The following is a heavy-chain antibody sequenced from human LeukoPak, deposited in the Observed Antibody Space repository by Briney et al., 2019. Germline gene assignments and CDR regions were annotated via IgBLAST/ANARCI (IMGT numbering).Heavy chain of an antibody. CDR2: INPSGGST. V-gene: IGHV1-46*01. CDR1: GYTFTRYY. CDR3: ARDPTNSRNWFDP. D-gene: IGHD4-23*01. J-gene: IGHJ5*02. Sequence: ASVKVSCKASGYTFTRYYIHWVRQAPGQGLEWMGIINPSGGSTNHAQKFQGRVTMTRDTSTSTVYMELSGLRSEDTAIYYCARDPTNSRNWFDPWGQGTLVTVSS.